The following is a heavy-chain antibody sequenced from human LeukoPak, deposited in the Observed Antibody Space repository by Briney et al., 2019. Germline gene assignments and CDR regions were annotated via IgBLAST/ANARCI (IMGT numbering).Heavy chain of an antibody. Sequence: GGSLRLSCAASGFTFSSYAMSWVRQAPGKGLEWVSAISGSGGSTYYADSVKGRFTISRDNSKNTLYLQMNSLRAEDTAVYYCAKDRTYYYGSRSYSNWFDPWGQGTLVTVSS. J-gene: IGHJ5*02. CDR1: GFTFSSYA. D-gene: IGHD3-10*01. V-gene: IGHV3-23*01. CDR2: ISGSGGST. CDR3: AKDRTYYYGSRSYSNWFDP.